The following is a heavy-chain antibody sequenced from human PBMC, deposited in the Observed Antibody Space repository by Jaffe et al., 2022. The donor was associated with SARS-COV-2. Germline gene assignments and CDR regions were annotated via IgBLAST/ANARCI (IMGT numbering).Heavy chain of an antibody. J-gene: IGHJ6*02. D-gene: IGHD7-27*01. V-gene: IGHV3-48*02. CDR1: GFDFSRYV. CDR2: ISSSSSKM. Sequence: DVQLVESGGILAQPGGSLRLSCAASGFDFSRYVMSWVRQAPGKGLEWVSYISSSSSKMYYADSVKGRFTVSRDDAKNSLFLQMNGLKDEDTAVYYCARGMGTKYERPYGVDVWGRGTTVTVSS. CDR3: ARGMGTKYERPYGVDV.